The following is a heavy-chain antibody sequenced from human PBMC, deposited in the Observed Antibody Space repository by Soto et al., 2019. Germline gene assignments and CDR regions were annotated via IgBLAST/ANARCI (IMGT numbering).Heavy chain of an antibody. V-gene: IGHV1-46*03. D-gene: IGHD3-9*01. CDR1: GYTFTSYY. Sequence: GASVKVSCKASGYTFTSYYMHWVRQAPGQGLECMGIINPSGGSTSYAQKFQGRVTMTRDTSTSTVYMELSSLRSEDTAVYYCARGPPLLRYFDWFPSGYYYYYGMDVWG. J-gene: IGHJ6*02. CDR2: INPSGGST. CDR3: ARGPPLLRYFDWFPSGYYYYYGMDV.